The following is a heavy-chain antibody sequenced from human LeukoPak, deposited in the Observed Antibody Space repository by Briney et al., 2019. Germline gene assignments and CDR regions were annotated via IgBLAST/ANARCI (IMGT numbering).Heavy chain of an antibody. CDR1: GYTLTELS. D-gene: IGHD2-15*01. CDR2: FDPEDGET. V-gene: IGHV1-24*01. CDR3: ATPRWYLQDPFDY. J-gene: IGHJ4*02. Sequence: VASVKVSSKVSGYTLTELSMHWVRQAPGKGLEWMGGFDPEDGETIYAQKFQGRVTMTEDTSTDTAYMELSSLRSEDTAVYYCATPRWYLQDPFDYWGQGTLVTVSS.